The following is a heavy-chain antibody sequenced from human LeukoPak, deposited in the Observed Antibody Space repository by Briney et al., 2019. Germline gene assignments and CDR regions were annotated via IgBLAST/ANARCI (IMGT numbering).Heavy chain of an antibody. Sequence: GASVKVSCKASGYTFTSYYMHWVRQAPGQGLEWMGIINPSGGSTSYAQKFQGRVTMTRDTSTSTVYMELSSLRSEDTAVYYCARVGKGNGYSGYQRLMDYWGQGTLVTVSS. J-gene: IGHJ4*02. CDR1: GYTFTSYY. CDR2: INPSGGST. CDR3: ARVGKGNGYSGYQRLMDY. D-gene: IGHD5-12*01. V-gene: IGHV1-46*01.